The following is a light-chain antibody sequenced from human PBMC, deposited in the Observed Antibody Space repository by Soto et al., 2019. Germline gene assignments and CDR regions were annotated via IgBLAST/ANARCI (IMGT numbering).Light chain of an antibody. Sequence: DIQMTQSPSTQSASVGDRVTIACRASQSISSWLAWYQQKPGTAPKLLIYKASSLESGVPSRFSGSGSGTEFTLAISGLQPDDLATYYCQQYSTYPFTFGPGTKVEIK. V-gene: IGKV1-5*03. CDR2: KAS. CDR3: QQYSTYPFT. J-gene: IGKJ3*01. CDR1: QSISSW.